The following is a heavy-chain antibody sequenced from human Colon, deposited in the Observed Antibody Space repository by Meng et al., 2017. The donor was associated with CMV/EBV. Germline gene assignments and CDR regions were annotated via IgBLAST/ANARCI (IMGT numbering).Heavy chain of an antibody. CDR2: ISSDGTTT. V-gene: IGHV3-74*01. CDR3: ARDLQLST. D-gene: IGHD5-18*01. CDR1: GFSLSDYW. J-gene: IGHJ5*02. Sequence: GGSLRLSCAASGFSLSDYWMHWVRQVPGKGLEWLSRISSDGTTTSYADSVKGRFTTYRDNAKNSLHLQMNSLRADDTAVYYCARDLQLSTWGQGTLVTVSS.